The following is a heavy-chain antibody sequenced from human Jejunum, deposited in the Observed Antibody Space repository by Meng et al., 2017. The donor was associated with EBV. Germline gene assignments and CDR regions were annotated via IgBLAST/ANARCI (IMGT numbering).Heavy chain of an antibody. CDR3: AKAIEVMGYYSDY. Sequence: LVELGGGGVQPGGALSLACAASGFTFSTYGMHWVRQAPGKGLEWVAIISFDGSDIYYADSVKGRFTISRDNSKNTLYLQMNSLRAEDTAVYYCAKAIEVMGYYSDYWGQGTLVTVSS. CDR1: GFTFSTYG. CDR2: ISFDGSDI. J-gene: IGHJ4*02. D-gene: IGHD2-21*01. V-gene: IGHV3-30*18.